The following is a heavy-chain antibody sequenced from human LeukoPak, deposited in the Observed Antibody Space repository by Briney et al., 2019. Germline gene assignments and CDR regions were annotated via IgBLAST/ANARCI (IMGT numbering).Heavy chain of an antibody. CDR3: ARYSSGVDY. D-gene: IGHD6-25*01. Sequence: SETLSLTCTVSGYSISSGYYWGWIRQPPGKGLEWIGSIYHSGSTYYNPSLKSRVTISVDTSKNQFSLKLSSVTAADTAVYYCARYSSGVDYWGQGTLVTVSS. CDR1: GYSISSGYY. CDR2: IYHSGST. V-gene: IGHV4-38-2*02. J-gene: IGHJ4*02.